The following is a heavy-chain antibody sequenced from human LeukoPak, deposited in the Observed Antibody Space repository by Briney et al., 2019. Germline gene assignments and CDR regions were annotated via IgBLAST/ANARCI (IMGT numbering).Heavy chain of an antibody. V-gene: IGHV3-7*05. D-gene: IGHD6-13*01. Sequence: GGSLRLSCAASGFTVSSNYMSWVRQAPGKGLEWVANINRDGSEKYYVDSVKGRFTISRDNAKNSLYLQMNSLRAEDTAVYFCARVVAAGTNRFDPWGQGTLVTVSS. CDR3: ARVVAAGTNRFDP. CDR2: INRDGSEK. CDR1: GFTVSSNY. J-gene: IGHJ5*02.